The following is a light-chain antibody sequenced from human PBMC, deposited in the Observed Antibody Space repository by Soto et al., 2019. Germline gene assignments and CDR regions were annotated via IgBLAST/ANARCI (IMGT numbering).Light chain of an antibody. Sequence: EIVLPQSPGTLSLSPGDGATLSCRASQTVGNNYLAWYQQRPGQAPRLLIHGASSRATGLPDRFSGSGSGTEFTLTTGRLEPEDWSVYYCQQYDTSPRTCGQGNKVDSK. CDR1: QTVGNNY. J-gene: IGKJ1*01. CDR2: GAS. V-gene: IGKV3-20*01. CDR3: QQYDTSPRT.